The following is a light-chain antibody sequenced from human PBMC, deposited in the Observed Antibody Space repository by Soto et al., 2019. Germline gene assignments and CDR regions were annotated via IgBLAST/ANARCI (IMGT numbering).Light chain of an antibody. Sequence: EIVMTQSPVTLSVSPGGRATLSCRASQSISDTLAWYQQKPGQAPRLLIYGASSRATGIPTRFSGSGSGTEFTLTIDSLQSEDFAIYFCQQYNNWPGTFGGGTKVDI. J-gene: IGKJ4*01. CDR2: GAS. V-gene: IGKV3-15*01. CDR3: QQYNNWPGT. CDR1: QSISDT.